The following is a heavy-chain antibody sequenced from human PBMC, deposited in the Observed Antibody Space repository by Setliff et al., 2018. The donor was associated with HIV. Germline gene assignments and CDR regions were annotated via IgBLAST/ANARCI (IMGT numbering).Heavy chain of an antibody. Sequence: GASVKVSCKASGDTFSSYTISWVRQAPGQGLEWMGGLIPIFGTANYAQKLKGRVTITADESTSTVYMELSSLRTEDTAVYYCARDRRDDYVWGSYRQFDYWGQGTLVTVS. CDR1: GDTFSSYT. V-gene: IGHV1-69*13. CDR3: ARDRRDDYVWGSYRQFDY. CDR2: LIPIFGTA. J-gene: IGHJ4*02. D-gene: IGHD3-16*02.